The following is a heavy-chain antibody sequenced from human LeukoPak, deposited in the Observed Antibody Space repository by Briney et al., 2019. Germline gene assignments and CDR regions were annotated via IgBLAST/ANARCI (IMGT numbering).Heavy chain of an antibody. CDR2: ISYDGSNK. D-gene: IGHD3-16*01. CDR3: ARVRWGGLYYFDY. CDR1: GFTFSSYG. J-gene: IGHJ4*02. Sequence: GGSLRLSCAASGFTFSSYGMHWVRQAPGKGLEWVAVISYDGSNKYYADSVKGRFTISRDNSKNTLYLQMNSLRAEDTAVYYCARVRWGGLYYFDYWGQGTLVTVSS. V-gene: IGHV3-30*03.